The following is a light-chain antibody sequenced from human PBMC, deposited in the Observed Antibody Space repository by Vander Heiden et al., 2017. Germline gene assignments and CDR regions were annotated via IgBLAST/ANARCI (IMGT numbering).Light chain of an antibody. CDR1: SRDIGGYNY. J-gene: IGLJ2*01. V-gene: IGLV2-14*01. Sequence: SALTQPASVSGSPGQSITISCTGTSRDIGGYNYVSWYQQHPGKAPKLIISEVSNRPSGVSNRFSGSKSGYTASLTISGLQAEDEADYYCTSYTSTDFLVFGGGTKVTVL. CDR2: EVS. CDR3: TSYTSTDFLV.